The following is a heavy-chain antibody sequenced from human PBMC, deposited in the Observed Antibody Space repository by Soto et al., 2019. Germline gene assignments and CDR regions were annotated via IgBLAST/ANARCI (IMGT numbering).Heavy chain of an antibody. CDR1: GGTFSSYA. V-gene: IGHV1-69*13. CDR3: ARENSGYYDSSGYDDY. J-gene: IGHJ4*02. CDR2: IIPIFGTA. D-gene: IGHD3-22*01. Sequence: SVKVSCKASGGTFSSYAISWVRQAPGQGLEWMGGIIPIFGTANYAQKFQGRVTITADESTSTAYMELSSLRSEDTAVYYCARENSGYYDSSGYDDYWGQGTLVTVSS.